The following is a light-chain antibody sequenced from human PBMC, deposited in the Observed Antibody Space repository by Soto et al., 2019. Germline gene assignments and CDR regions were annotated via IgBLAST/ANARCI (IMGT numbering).Light chain of an antibody. CDR1: QSVNSN. CDR3: QQYSKWPIT. J-gene: IGKJ5*01. CDR2: GIS. V-gene: IGKV3-15*01. Sequence: EIVMTQSRATLSVSPGESATLCCRASQSVNSNYLAWYQQHPGQPPRLLIYGISTRATGIPARFSGSGSGTEFSLTISSLQSEDFAVYYCQQYSKWPITFGQGTRLEIK.